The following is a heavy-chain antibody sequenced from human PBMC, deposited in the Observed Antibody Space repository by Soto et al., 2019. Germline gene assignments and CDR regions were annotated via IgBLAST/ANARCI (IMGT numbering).Heavy chain of an antibody. CDR2: IIPIFGTA. J-gene: IGHJ5*02. CDR1: GGTFSSYA. D-gene: IGHD3-16*02. CDR3: ARGSGPLVRDLRPNWFDP. V-gene: IGHV1-69*12. Sequence: QVQLVQSGAEVKKPGSSVKVSCKASGGTFSSYAISWVRQAPGQGLEWMGGIIPIFGTANYAQKFQGRVTITADESTSTAYMELSSLRSEDTAVYYCARGSGPLVRDLRPNWFDPWGQGTLVTVSS.